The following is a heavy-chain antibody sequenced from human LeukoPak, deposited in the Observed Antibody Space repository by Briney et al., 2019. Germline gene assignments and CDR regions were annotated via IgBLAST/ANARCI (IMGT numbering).Heavy chain of an antibody. CDR1: SGSISSGTYY. V-gene: IGHV4-61*02. CDR2: IYSSGST. J-gene: IGHJ6*03. CDR3: ARGYRRGYSGYDYYYYYYMDV. Sequence: SETLSLTCTVSSGSISSGTYYWSWIRQPAGKGLEWIGRIYSSGSTNYNPSLKSRVTISVDTSKNQFSLNLRSVTAADTAVYHCARGYRRGYSGYDYYYYYYMDVWGKGTTVTVSS. D-gene: IGHD5-12*01.